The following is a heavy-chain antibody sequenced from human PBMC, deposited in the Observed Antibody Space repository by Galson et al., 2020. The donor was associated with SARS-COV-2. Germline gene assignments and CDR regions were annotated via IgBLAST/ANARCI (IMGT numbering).Heavy chain of an antibody. Sequence: SETLSLTCAVYGGSFSGYYWSWIRQPPGKGLEWIGEINHSGSTNYNPSLKSRVTISVDTSKNQFSLKLSSVTAADTAVYYCARDNYGSGSVFDYWGQGTLVTVSS. CDR2: INHSGST. D-gene: IGHD3-10*01. V-gene: IGHV4-34*01. CDR1: GGSFSGYY. J-gene: IGHJ4*02. CDR3: ARDNYGSGSVFDY.